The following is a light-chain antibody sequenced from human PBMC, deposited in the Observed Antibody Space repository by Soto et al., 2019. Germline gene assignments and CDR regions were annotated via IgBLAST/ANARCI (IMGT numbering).Light chain of an antibody. CDR2: KAS. J-gene: IGKJ1*01. Sequence: DIQMTQSPSTLSASVGDRVTMSCRASQSISSYLNWYQQKPGKAPKVLIYKASRLESGVPSRFSGSGSGTEFTLTISSLQPDDFATYYCQQYSSYSPETFGQGTKVDIK. CDR1: QSISSY. V-gene: IGKV1-5*03. CDR3: QQYSSYSPET.